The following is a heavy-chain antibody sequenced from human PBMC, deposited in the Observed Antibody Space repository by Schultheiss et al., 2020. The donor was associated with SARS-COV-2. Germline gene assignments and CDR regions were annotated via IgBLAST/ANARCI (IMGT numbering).Heavy chain of an antibody. D-gene: IGHD5-18*01. CDR3: ARYTAMAINWFDP. J-gene: IGHJ5*02. CDR2: IYTSGST. CDR1: GGSISSSSYY. V-gene: IGHV4-61*02. Sequence: SETLSLTCTVSGGSISSSSYYWSWIRQPAGKGLEWIGRIYTSGSTNYNPSLKSRVTMSIDTSKNQFSLKMSSVTAADTAVYYCARYTAMAINWFDPWGQGTLVTVSS.